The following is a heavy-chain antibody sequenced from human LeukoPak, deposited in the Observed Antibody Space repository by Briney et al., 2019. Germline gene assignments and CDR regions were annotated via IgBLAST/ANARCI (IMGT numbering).Heavy chain of an antibody. J-gene: IGHJ4*02. CDR3: AREAYDFWSGYFYYFDY. CDR2: IIPIFGTA. V-gene: IGHV1-69*05. Sequence: SVKVSCKASGGTFSSYAISWVRQAPGQGLEWMGGIIPIFGTANYAQKFQGRVTITTDESTSTAYMELSSLRSEDTAVYYCAREAYDFWSGYFYYFDYWGQGTLVTVSS. CDR1: GGTFSSYA. D-gene: IGHD3-3*01.